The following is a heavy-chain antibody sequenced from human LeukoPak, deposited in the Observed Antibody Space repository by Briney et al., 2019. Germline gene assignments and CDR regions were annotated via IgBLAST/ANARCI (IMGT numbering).Heavy chain of an antibody. Sequence: SQILSLTCTVSGGSISSGSYYWSWIRQPAGKRLEWIGRIYSSGSTNYNPSLKSRVTISVDTSKNQFSLKLSSVTAADTAVYYCASTRNYDLWSGSGYFDLWGRGTLVTVSS. CDR3: ASTRNYDLWSGSGYFDL. D-gene: IGHD3-3*01. CDR1: GGSISSGSYY. V-gene: IGHV4-61*02. J-gene: IGHJ2*01. CDR2: IYSSGST.